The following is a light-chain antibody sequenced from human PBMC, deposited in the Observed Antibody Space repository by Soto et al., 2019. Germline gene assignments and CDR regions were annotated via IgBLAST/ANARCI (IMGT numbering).Light chain of an antibody. CDR3: QQYNSYPKT. CDR2: MAS. CDR1: QSIDSW. Sequence: DVQMTQSPSTLSASIGDTVTITCRASQSIDSWLAWYQQKPGRPPKLLIYMASILESGVPSRFSGRGSGTEFTLTISGLRPDDLGTYSCQQYNSYPKTFGEGTKLDI. V-gene: IGKV1-5*03. J-gene: IGKJ2*01.